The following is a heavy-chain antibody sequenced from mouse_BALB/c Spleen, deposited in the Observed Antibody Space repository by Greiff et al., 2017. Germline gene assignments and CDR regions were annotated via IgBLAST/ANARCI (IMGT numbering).Heavy chain of an antibody. Sequence: EVHLVESGPSLVKPSQSLSLTCSVTGYSITSCYLNWIRQIPGNKLEYMGYISYSGSTYYNPSLKSRISITRDTSKNQYYLQLNSVTTEDTATYYCARWLLWPYAMDYWGQGTSVTVSS. CDR1: GYSITSCY. V-gene: IGHV3-8*02. CDR3: ARWLLWPYAMDY. CDR2: ISYSGST. J-gene: IGHJ4*01. D-gene: IGHD2-1*01.